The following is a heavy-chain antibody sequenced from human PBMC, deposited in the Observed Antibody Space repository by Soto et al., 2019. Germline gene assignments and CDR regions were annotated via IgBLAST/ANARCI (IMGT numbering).Heavy chain of an antibody. CDR1: GFTFDDYA. J-gene: IGHJ4*02. Sequence: EVQLVESGGGLVQPGRSLRLSCAASGFTFDDYAMHWVRQAPGKGLEWVSGISWNTGSIGYADSVKGRFTISRDNDKNSLYLHMNSLRAEDTALYYCAKERHFDWLSQGPHFDYWGQGTLVTVSS. V-gene: IGHV3-9*01. CDR3: AKERHFDWLSQGPHFDY. D-gene: IGHD3-9*01. CDR2: ISWNTGSI.